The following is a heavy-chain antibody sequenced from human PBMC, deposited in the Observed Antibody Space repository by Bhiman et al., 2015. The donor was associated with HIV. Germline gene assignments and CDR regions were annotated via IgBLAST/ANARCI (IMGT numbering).Heavy chain of an antibody. CDR1: GFSFSSYS. J-gene: IGHJ3*02. CDR2: ISGTSSYI. D-gene: IGHD1-7*01. CDR3: ARSNYLGAFDI. Sequence: EVQLVESGGGLVKPGGSLRLSCAASGFSFSSYSMNWVRQAPGKGLEWVSSISGTSSYIYYADSVKGRFTISRDNAKNSLYLQMNSLRAEDTAVYYCARSNYLGAFDIWGQGTMVIVSS. V-gene: IGHV3-21*01.